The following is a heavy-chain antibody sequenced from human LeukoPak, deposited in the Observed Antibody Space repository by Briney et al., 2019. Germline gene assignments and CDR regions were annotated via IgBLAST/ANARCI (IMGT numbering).Heavy chain of an antibody. CDR2: ISYDGSNK. J-gene: IGHJ4*02. CDR3: ARGGIRLGGLFDY. Sequence: GGSLRPSCAASGFTFSSYSMNWVRQAPGKGLEWVAVISYDGSNKYYADSVKGRFTISRDNSKNTLYLQMNSLRAEDTAVYYCARGGIRLGGLFDYWGQGTLVTVSS. CDR1: GFTFSSYS. V-gene: IGHV3-30*03. D-gene: IGHD3-10*01.